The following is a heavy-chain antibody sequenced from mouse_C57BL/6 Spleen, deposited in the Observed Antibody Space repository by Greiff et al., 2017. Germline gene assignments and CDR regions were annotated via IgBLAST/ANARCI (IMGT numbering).Heavy chain of an antibody. CDR2: ISDGGSYT. CDR3: ARAFFPYAMDY. CDR1: GFTFSSYA. J-gene: IGHJ4*01. Sequence: EVQRVESGGGLVKPGGSLKLSCAASGFTFSSYAMSWVRQTPEKRLEWVATISDGGSYTYYPDNVKGRFTISRDNAKNNLYLQMSHLKSEDTAMYYCARAFFPYAMDYWGQGTSVTVSS. V-gene: IGHV5-4*01.